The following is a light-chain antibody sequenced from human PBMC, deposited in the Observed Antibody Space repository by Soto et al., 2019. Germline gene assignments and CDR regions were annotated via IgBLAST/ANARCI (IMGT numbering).Light chain of an antibody. CDR3: AAWDDSLSGPVV. CDR2: RNN. CDR1: GSNTGSNY. V-gene: IGLV1-47*01. Sequence: QSVLTQPPSASGTPGQRVTSICAGAGSNTGSNYVYGYQQVQGTAPKLPIYRNNQRPSGVPDRFSGSKSGTSASLAISGLRSEDEADYYCAAWDDSLSGPVVFGGGTKLTVL. J-gene: IGLJ2*01.